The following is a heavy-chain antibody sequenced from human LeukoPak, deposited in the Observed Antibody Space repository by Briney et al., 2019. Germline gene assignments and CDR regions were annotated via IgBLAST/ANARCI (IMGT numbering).Heavy chain of an antibody. D-gene: IGHD6-13*01. CDR2: INHSGST. CDR1: GGSFSGYY. Sequence: PSETLSLTCAVYGGSFSGYYWSWIRQPPGKGLEWIGEINHSGSTNYNPSLKSRVTISVDTSKNQLFLKLRSVTTADTAVYYCATNSSWFDYWGQGTLVTASS. V-gene: IGHV4-34*01. J-gene: IGHJ4*02. CDR3: ATNSSWFDY.